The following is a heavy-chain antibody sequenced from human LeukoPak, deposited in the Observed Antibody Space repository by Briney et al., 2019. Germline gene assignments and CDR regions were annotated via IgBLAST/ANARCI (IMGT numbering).Heavy chain of an antibody. CDR3: ARTRGTGSSGWYNYYYYYYMDV. V-gene: IGHV1-8*03. D-gene: IGHD6-19*01. Sequence: GASVKVSCKASGYTFTSYDINWVRQATGQRLEWMGWMNPNSGNTGYAQKFQGRVTITRNTSISTAYMELSSLRSEDTAVYYCARTRGTGSSGWYNYYYYYYMDVWGKGTTVTVSS. CDR1: GYTFTSYD. J-gene: IGHJ6*03. CDR2: MNPNSGNT.